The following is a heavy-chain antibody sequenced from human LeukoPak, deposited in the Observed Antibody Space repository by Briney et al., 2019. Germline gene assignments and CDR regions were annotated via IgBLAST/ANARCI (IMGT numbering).Heavy chain of an antibody. J-gene: IGHJ4*02. Sequence: PGVSLRLSCAASGFTVSSNYMSWVRQAPGKGLEWVSVIYSGGSTYYADSVKGRFTISRDNSKNTLYLQMNSLRAEDTAVYYCARDSVDTAMGYDYWGQGTLVTVSS. CDR3: ARDSVDTAMGYDY. V-gene: IGHV3-53*01. D-gene: IGHD5-18*01. CDR2: IYSGGST. CDR1: GFTVSSNY.